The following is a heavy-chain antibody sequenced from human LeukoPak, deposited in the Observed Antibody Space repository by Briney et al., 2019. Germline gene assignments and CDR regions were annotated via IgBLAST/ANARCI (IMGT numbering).Heavy chain of an antibody. D-gene: IGHD3-22*01. CDR2: ISGSGDST. CDR3: ARGDPYDTTGYPSDY. CDR1: GFTFRSYA. Sequence: PGGPLRLSCAASGFTFRSYAMSWVRQAPGKGLEWVSVISGSGDSTYYADSVKGRFTISRDNSKNTLYLQMNSLTADDTAVYYCARGDPYDTTGYPSDYWGQGTLVTVSS. J-gene: IGHJ4*02. V-gene: IGHV3-23*01.